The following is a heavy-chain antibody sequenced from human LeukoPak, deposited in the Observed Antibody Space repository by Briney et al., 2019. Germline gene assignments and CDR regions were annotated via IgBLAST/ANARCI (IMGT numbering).Heavy chain of an antibody. Sequence: SGGSLRLSCAASGFTFSSYAMSWVRQAPGKGLEWVSAISGSGGGTYYADSVKGRFTISRDNSKNTLYLQMNSLRAEDTAVYYCAKDTGLASDYWGQGTLVTVSS. D-gene: IGHD3/OR15-3a*01. CDR1: GFTFSSYA. V-gene: IGHV3-23*01. J-gene: IGHJ4*02. CDR3: AKDTGLASDY. CDR2: ISGSGGGT.